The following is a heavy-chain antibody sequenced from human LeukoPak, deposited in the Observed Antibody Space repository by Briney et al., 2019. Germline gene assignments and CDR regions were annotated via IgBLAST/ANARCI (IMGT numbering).Heavy chain of an antibody. V-gene: IGHV4-59*08. CDR1: GGSIGSYY. Sequence: PSETLSLTCTVSGGSIGSYYWSWIRQPPGKGLEWIGSIYQSGSTDHNPSLKSRVTISVDTSKNQFSLKLASVTAADTAVYYCARGRGLLGPFDFWGQGTLVTVSS. D-gene: IGHD7-27*01. J-gene: IGHJ4*02. CDR3: ARGRGLLGPFDF. CDR2: IYQSGST.